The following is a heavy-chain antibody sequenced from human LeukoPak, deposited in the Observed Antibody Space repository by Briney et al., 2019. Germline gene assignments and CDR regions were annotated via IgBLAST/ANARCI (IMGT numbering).Heavy chain of an antibody. CDR3: AKALVEMATTAKRLGGPYYYYMDV. V-gene: IGHV1-8*03. J-gene: IGHJ6*03. D-gene: IGHD5-24*01. CDR1: GYTFTSYD. CDR2: MNPNSGNT. Sequence: GASVKVSCKASGYTFTSYDINWVRQATGQGLEWMGWMNPNSGNTGYAQKFQGRVTITRNTSISTAYMELSSLRAEDTAVYYCAKALVEMATTAKRLGGPYYYYMDVWGKGTTVTVSS.